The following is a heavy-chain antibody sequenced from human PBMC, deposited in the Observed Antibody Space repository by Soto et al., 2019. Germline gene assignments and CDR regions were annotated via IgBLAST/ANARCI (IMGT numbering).Heavy chain of an antibody. Sequence: SVKVSCKASGGTFSSYAISWVRQAPGQGLEWMGGIIPTFGTANYAQKFQGRVTITADKSTSTAYMELSSLRSEDTAVYYCARADTAMVKNAFDIWGQGTMVTVSS. D-gene: IGHD5-18*01. CDR1: GGTFSSYA. CDR2: IIPTFGTA. CDR3: ARADTAMVKNAFDI. V-gene: IGHV1-69*06. J-gene: IGHJ3*02.